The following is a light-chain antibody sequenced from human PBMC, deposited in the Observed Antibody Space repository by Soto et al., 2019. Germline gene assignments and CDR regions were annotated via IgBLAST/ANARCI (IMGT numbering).Light chain of an antibody. CDR1: QSVSSY. Sequence: EIVLTQSPATLSLSPGESATLSCRASQSVSSYLAWYQQKPGQAPRLLIYDASNRATGIPARFRGSGSGTDFTLPISSLEPEDFAVYYCQQRSNWWTFGQGTGWIS. CDR3: QQRSNWWT. V-gene: IGKV3-11*01. CDR2: DAS. J-gene: IGKJ1*01.